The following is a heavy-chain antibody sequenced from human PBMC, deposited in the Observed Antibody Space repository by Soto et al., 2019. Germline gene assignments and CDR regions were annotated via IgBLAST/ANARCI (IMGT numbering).Heavy chain of an antibody. Sequence: QVTLKESGPVLVKPTETLTLRCTVSGLSITDSEMGVSWIRQPPGQPLEWLAHIDASGEKSYRTFLKSRLAISKETSKSEIVLTMTKMDPADTATYYCARRHLAVSVSPWFDTWGQGIPVTVSS. CDR3: ARRHLAVSVSPWFDT. V-gene: IGHV2-26*01. J-gene: IGHJ5*02. CDR2: IDASGEK. CDR1: GLSITDSEMG.